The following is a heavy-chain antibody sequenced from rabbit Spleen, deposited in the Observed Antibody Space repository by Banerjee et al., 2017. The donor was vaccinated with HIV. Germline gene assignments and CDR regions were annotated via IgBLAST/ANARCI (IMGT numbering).Heavy chain of an antibody. CDR2: INSFTGRP. Sequence: QEQLVESGGGLVQPGGSLKLSCKASGFDFSYGYVMSWVRQAPGKGLEWIASINSFTGRPVYANWAKGRFTVSKASWTTVTLQMTSLTAADTATYFCARDLVAVIGWNFGWWGQGTLVTVS. J-gene: IGHJ3*01. V-gene: IGHV1S45*01. CDR3: ARDLVAVIGWNFGW. CDR1: GFDFSYGYV. D-gene: IGHD4-1*01.